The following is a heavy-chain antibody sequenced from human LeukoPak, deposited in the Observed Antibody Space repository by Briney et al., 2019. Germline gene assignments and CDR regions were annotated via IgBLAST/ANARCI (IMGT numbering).Heavy chain of an antibody. V-gene: IGHV4-59*11. J-gene: IGHJ4*02. CDR2: IYYSGST. Sequence: SETLSLTCAVSGGSITGHYWNWIRQPPGKGLEWIGYIYYSGSTNYNPSLKSRVTISVDTSKNQFSLKLSSVTAADTAVYYCARGYSGSYGRFDYWGPGTLVTVSS. CDR3: ARGYSGSYGRFDY. D-gene: IGHD1-26*01. CDR1: GGSITGHY.